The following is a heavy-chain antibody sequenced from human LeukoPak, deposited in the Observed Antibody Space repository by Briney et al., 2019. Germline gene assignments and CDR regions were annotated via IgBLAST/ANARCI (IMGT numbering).Heavy chain of an antibody. V-gene: IGHV4-34*01. Sequence: SETLSLTCAVYGGSFSGYYWSWIRQPPGKGLEWIGEINHSGSTNYNPSLKSRVTISVDTSKNRFSLKLSSVTAADTAVYYCARASSSWLYYYMDVWGKGTTVTVSS. CDR2: INHSGST. J-gene: IGHJ6*03. D-gene: IGHD6-13*01. CDR3: ARASSSWLYYYMDV. CDR1: GGSFSGYY.